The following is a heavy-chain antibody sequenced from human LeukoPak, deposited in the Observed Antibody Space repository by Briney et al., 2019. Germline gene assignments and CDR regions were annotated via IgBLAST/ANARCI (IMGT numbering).Heavy chain of an antibody. CDR3: ARNLWFGDFDY. CDR1: GFTVSSNY. CDR2: IYSGGST. V-gene: IGHV3-66*01. J-gene: IGHJ4*02. Sequence: GGSLRLSCAASGFTVSSNYMSWVSQAPGKGLEWVSVIYSGGSTYYADSVKGRFTISRDNSKNTLYPQMNSLRAEDTAVYYCARNLWFGDFDYWGQGTLVTVSS. D-gene: IGHD3-10*01.